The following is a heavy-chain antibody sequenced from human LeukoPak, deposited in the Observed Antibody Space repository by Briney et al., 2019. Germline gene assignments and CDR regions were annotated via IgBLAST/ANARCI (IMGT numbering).Heavy chain of an antibody. Sequence: TGGSLRLSCAASGFTFSSYAMHWVRQAPGKGLEWVAVISYDGSNKYYADSVKGRFTISRDNSKNTLYLQMNSLRAEDTAVYYCAKWKASSSWTIDYWGQGTLVTVSS. CDR1: GFTFSSYA. D-gene: IGHD6-13*01. V-gene: IGHV3-30-3*02. J-gene: IGHJ4*02. CDR2: ISYDGSNK. CDR3: AKWKASSSWTIDY.